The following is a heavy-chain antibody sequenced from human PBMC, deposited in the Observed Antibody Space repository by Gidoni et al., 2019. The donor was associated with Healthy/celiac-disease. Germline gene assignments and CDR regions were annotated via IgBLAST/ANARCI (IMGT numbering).Heavy chain of an antibody. V-gene: IGHV3-15*07. CDR3: TTRVGYCSGGSCRSLDY. D-gene: IGHD2-15*01. CDR2: IKSKTDCEKT. CDR1: GFTFINAW. J-gene: IGHJ4*02. Sequence: EVQLVGSGGGLVKPGGALSLSCVSSGFTFINAWMDWARQGPGMGLEWVGRIKSKTDCEKTDYAAPVKGRFTISRENSNNTLYLQMNSLKTEDTAGYYCTTRVGYCSGGSCRSLDYWGQGTLVTVSS.